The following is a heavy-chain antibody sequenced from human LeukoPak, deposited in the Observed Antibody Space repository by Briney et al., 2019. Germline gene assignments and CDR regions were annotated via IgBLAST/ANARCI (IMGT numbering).Heavy chain of an antibody. Sequence: SETLSLTCTVSGGSISSGGYYWSCIRQHPGRGREWIGYIYYRRSTYYTPSLESRVTISVDTSKNQFSLKLSSVTAADTAVYYCARVNIVVVPAAGSDWYYFDYWGQGTLVTVSS. CDR2: IYYRRST. J-gene: IGHJ4*02. V-gene: IGHV4-31*02. D-gene: IGHD2-2*01. CDR1: GGSISSGGYY. CDR3: ARVNIVVVPAAGSDWYYFDY.